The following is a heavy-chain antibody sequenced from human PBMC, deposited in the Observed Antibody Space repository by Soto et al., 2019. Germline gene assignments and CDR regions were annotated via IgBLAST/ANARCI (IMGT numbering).Heavy chain of an antibody. CDR1: GGSISSGGYY. J-gene: IGHJ3*02. CDR3: ARGAVLPDAFDI. Sequence: SETLSLTCTVSGGSISSGGYYWSWIRQHPGKGLEWIGYIYYSGSTYYNPSLKSRVTISVDTSKNQFSLKLSSVTAADTAVYYCARGAVLPDAFDIWGQGTMVTVSS. V-gene: IGHV4-31*03. D-gene: IGHD2-15*01. CDR2: IYYSGST.